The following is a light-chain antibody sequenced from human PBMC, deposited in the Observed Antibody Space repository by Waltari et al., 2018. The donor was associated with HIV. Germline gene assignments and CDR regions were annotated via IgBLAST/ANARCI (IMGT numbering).Light chain of an antibody. Sequence: QSVLTQPPSVSAAPGQKVTISCSGSSSNIANNYVSWYQELPGTAPKLLIYDKDKRPSGIPDRCSGAKSGTSATLGITGLQTGDEADYYCGTWDSSLRAEVFGTGTKVTVL. CDR1: SSNIANNY. CDR2: DKD. CDR3: GTWDSSLRAEV. J-gene: IGLJ1*01. V-gene: IGLV1-51*01.